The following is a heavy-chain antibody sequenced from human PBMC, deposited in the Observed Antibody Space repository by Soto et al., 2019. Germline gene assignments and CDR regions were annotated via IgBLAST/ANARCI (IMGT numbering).Heavy chain of an antibody. CDR1: GFTFSNAW. D-gene: IGHD4-17*01. CDR3: TTQTTVVPHFDY. J-gene: IGHJ4*02. V-gene: IGHV3-15*07. Sequence: EVQLVESGGGLVKPGGSLRLSCAASGFTFSNAWMNWVRQAPGKGLEWVGRIKSKTDGGTTDYAAPGKGRFTISRDDSKNTLYLQMHSLKTEDTAVYYCTTQTTVVPHFDYWGQGTLVTVSS. CDR2: IKSKTDGGTT.